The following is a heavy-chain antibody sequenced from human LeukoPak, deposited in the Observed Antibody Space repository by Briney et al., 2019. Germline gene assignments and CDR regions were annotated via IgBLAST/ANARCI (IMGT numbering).Heavy chain of an antibody. V-gene: IGHV1-69*04. D-gene: IGHD3-22*01. CDR3: ASRAYDSSGYYIDY. Sequence: ASVKVSCKASGGTFSSYAISWVRQAPGQGLEWMGRIIPILGIANYAQKFQGRVTITADKSTSTAYMELSSLRSEDTAVYYCASRAYDSSGYYIDYWGQGTLVTVSS. J-gene: IGHJ4*02. CDR2: IIPILGIA. CDR1: GGTFSSYA.